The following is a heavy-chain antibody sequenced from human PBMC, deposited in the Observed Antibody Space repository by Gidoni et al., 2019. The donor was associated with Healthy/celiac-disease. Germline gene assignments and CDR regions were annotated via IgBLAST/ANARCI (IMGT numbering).Heavy chain of an antibody. D-gene: IGHD4-17*01. CDR3: ARSTVTTCPGDY. V-gene: IGHV1-69*04. CDR2: IIPILGIA. Sequence: QVQLVQSGAEVKKPGSSVKVSCKASGGTFSSYAISWVRQAPGQGLEWMGRIIPILGIANYAQNFQGRVTITADKSTSTAYMELSSLRSEDTAVYYCARSTVTTCPGDYWGQGTLVTVSS. J-gene: IGHJ4*02. CDR1: GGTFSSYA.